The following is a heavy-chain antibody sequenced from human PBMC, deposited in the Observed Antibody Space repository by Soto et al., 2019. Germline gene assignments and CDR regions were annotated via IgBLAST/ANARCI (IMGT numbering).Heavy chain of an antibody. CDR1: GYAFNNYY. V-gene: IGHV1-46*02. CDR2: ISPNGDTT. Sequence: ASVKVSCKASGYAFNNYYMHWVRQAPGQGLEWMGIISPNGDTTTYPQKFQGRVTITADKSTSTAYMELSSLRSEDTAVYYCARDLLDTAMAGLGNYYGMDVWGQGTTVTVSS. J-gene: IGHJ6*02. D-gene: IGHD5-18*01. CDR3: ARDLLDTAMAGLGNYYGMDV.